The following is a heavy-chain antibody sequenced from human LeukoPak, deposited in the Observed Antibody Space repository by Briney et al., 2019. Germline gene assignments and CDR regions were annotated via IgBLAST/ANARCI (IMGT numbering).Heavy chain of an antibody. CDR3: ARIVSPANPIDY. J-gene: IGHJ4*02. CDR1: GFTFSSYS. D-gene: IGHD4/OR15-4a*01. V-gene: IGHV3-21*01. CDR2: TSSSSSYI. Sequence: GGSLRLSCAASGFTFSSYSMNWVRQAPGKGLEWVSSTSSSSSYIYYANSVKGRFTISRDNAKNSLYLQMNSLRAEDTAVYYCARIVSPANPIDYWGQGTLVTVSS.